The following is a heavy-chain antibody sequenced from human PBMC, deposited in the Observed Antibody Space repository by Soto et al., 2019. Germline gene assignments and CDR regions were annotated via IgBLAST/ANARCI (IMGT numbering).Heavy chain of an antibody. V-gene: IGHV3-30*02. J-gene: IGHJ4*02. Sequence: GGSLRLSCAASGFNFGGYGMHWVRQAPGEGLEWVAITRHDGSNTYYADSVRGRFTISRDNSKNTLYLQMNSLTVEDTAVYYCVRDGVGATTYFGYFDYWGQGTLVTVSS. CDR3: VRDGVGATTYFGYFDY. CDR2: TRHDGSNT. D-gene: IGHD1-26*01. CDR1: GFNFGGYG.